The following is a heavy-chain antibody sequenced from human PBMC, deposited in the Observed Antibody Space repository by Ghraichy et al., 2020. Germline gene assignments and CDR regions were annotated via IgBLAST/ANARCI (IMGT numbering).Heavy chain of an antibody. Sequence: SQTLSITCTVSGGSISSSDYYWGWIRQPPGKGLEWIGSIYYSGSTYYNPSLKSRVTISLDTSKNHFSLKVSSVTAADTAVYFCARHVYTNLYYYYYMDVWGKGTAVTVSS. V-gene: IGHV4-39*07. D-gene: IGHD5/OR15-5a*01. CDR3: ARHVYTNLYYYYYMDV. J-gene: IGHJ6*03. CDR2: IYYSGST. CDR1: GGSISSSDYY.